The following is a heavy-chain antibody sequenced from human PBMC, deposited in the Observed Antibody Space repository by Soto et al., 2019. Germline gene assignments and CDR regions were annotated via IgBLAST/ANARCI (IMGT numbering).Heavy chain of an antibody. CDR3: ASAFLSGPNNWFDP. D-gene: IGHD3-3*01. CDR2: IIPIFGTA. Sequence: ASVKVSCKASGGTFSSYAISWVRQAPGQGLEWMGGIIPIFGTANYAQKFQGRVTITADKSTSTAYMELSSLRSEDTAVYYCASAFLSGPNNWFDPWGQGTRVTVS. V-gene: IGHV1-69*06. J-gene: IGHJ5*02. CDR1: GGTFSSYA.